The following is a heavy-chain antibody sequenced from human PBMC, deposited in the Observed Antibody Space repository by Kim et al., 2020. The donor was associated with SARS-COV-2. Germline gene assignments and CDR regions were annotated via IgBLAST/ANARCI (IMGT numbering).Heavy chain of an antibody. J-gene: IGHJ4*02. D-gene: IGHD6-13*01. V-gene: IGHV4-59*01. CDR2: GST. CDR3: ASLSGIALDY. Sequence: GSTTYNPSLKSRVTISVDTSKNQFSLKLSSVTAADTAVYYCASLSGIALDYWGQGTLVTVSS.